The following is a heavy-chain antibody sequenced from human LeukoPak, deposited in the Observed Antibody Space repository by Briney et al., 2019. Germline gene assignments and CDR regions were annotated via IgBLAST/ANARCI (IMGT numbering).Heavy chain of an antibody. J-gene: IGHJ1*01. CDR3: ARELVVGPAEYFQN. D-gene: IGHD2-8*02. CDR1: GFTFSRYY. CDR2: IKEDGSET. Sequence: GGSLRLSCAASGFTFSRYYMSWFRQTPGKGLEWLANIKEDGSETYYVDSVKGRFTISRDNAKNSLFLQMSSLRAEDTAVYYCARELVVGPAEYFQNWGQGTLVTVSS. V-gene: IGHV3-7*01.